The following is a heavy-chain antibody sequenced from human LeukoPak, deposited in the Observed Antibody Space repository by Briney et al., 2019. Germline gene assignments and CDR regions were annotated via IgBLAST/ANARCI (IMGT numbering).Heavy chain of an antibody. Sequence: SETLSLTCTVSGYSISSYYRNWIRQPAGKGLEWVGRIHSSGSTNYNPSLKGQVTMSLDTSKNQYSLKMSPVTAADTAVYSCAREWGYGGKSRGYYYYMDLWGKGTTVTVSS. CDR1: GYSISSYY. D-gene: IGHD4-23*01. J-gene: IGHJ6*03. V-gene: IGHV4-4*07. CDR3: AREWGYGGKSRGYYYYMDL. CDR2: IHSSGST.